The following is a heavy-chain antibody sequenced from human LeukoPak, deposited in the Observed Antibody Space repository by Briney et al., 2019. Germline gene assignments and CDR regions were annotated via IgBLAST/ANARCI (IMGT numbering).Heavy chain of an antibody. V-gene: IGHV3-33*01. CDR2: IWSDGSNK. CDR3: ARDYRIGMVTYLMGY. Sequence: GGSLRLSCAASGFTFRSYGMHWVRQAPGKGLEWVAVIWSDGSNKFYADSMKGRFTISRDNSKNTLYLQMNSLRAEDTAVYYCARDYRIGMVTYLMGYWGQGTLITVSS. J-gene: IGHJ4*02. CDR1: GFTFRSYG. D-gene: IGHD5-18*01.